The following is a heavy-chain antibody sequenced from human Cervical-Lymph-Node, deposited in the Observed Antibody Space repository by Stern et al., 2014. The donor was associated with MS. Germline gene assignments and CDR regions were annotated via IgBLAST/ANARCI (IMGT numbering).Heavy chain of an antibody. CDR3: F. CDR2: ISTSSIYI. Sequence: VQLVESGGGLVEPGESLRLSCAASGFTFNTYTMNWVRQAPGKGLEWVPSISTSSIYIYYADSVKGRFTVSRDNARRSLFCATVPTRSGIAVDGFDFWGQGTVVSVSS. D-gene: IGHD6-13*01. J-gene: IGHJ3*01. V-gene: IGHV3-21*01. CDR1: GFTFNTYT.